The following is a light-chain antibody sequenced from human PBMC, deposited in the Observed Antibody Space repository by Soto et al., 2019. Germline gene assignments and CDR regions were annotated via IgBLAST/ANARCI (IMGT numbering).Light chain of an antibody. V-gene: IGLV2-14*01. CDR2: DVS. J-gene: IGLJ2*01. CDR1: SSDVGGYNY. Sequence: QSVLTQPASVSGSPGQSITISCTGTSSDVGGYNYVSWYQQHPGKAPKLMIYDVSNRPSGVSNRFSGSKSGNTASLTISGLQAEDEADYYCSSYTSSSTLALGGGTKLTVL. CDR3: SSYTSSSTLA.